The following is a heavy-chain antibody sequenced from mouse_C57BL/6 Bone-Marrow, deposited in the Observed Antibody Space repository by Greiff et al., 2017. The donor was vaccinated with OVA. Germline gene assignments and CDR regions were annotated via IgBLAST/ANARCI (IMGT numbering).Heavy chain of an antibody. Sequence: VKVVESGPGLVQPSQSLSITCTVSGFSLTSYGVHWVRQSPGKGLEWLGVIWSGGSTDYNAAFISRLSISKDNSKSQVFFKMNSLQADDTAIYYCARNPSTVVGRAWFAYWGQGTLVTVSA. CDR1: GFSLTSYG. CDR2: IWSGGST. D-gene: IGHD1-1*01. J-gene: IGHJ3*01. V-gene: IGHV2-2*01. CDR3: ARNPSTVVGRAWFAY.